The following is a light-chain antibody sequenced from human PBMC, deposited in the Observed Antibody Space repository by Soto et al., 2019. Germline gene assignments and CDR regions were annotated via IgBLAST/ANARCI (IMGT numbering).Light chain of an antibody. V-gene: IGKV3-15*01. CDR2: GAS. CDR1: QSVSNN. J-gene: IGKJ1*01. Sequence: EIVLTQSPVTLSLSPGERATLSCRASQSVSNNYLAWYQQKPGQAPRLLIYGASTRATGIPARFSGSGSGTEFTLTISSLQSEDFAVYYCQQYNNWPPEWTFGQGTKVDIK. CDR3: QQYNNWPPEWT.